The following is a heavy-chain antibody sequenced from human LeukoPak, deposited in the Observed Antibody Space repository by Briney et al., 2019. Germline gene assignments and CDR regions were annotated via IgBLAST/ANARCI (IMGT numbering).Heavy chain of an antibody. CDR1: GGSISSSSYY. D-gene: IGHD3-16*02. CDR2: IYYSGST. Sequence: SETLSLTCTVSGGSISSSSYYWGWIRQPPGKGLEWIGSIYYSGSTYYNPSLKSRVTISVDTSKNQFSLKLSSVTAADTAVYYCASGPKLVWGSYRWGYYFDYWGQGTLVTVSS. V-gene: IGHV4-39*07. J-gene: IGHJ4*02. CDR3: ASGPKLVWGSYRWGYYFDY.